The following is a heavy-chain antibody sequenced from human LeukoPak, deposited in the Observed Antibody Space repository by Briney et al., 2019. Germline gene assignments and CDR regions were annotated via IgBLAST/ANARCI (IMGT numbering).Heavy chain of an antibody. CDR3: ARRLRQNLFDP. D-gene: IGHD4-17*01. Sequence: SETLSLTCTVSGVSISSDYWSWIRLPPAKGLEWIGYIYYSGSTNYNPSLKSRVTMSVDTSKNQFSLKLTSVTAADTAVYYCARRLRQNLFDPWGQGTLVTVSS. CDR2: IYYSGST. V-gene: IGHV4-59*08. CDR1: GVSISSDY. J-gene: IGHJ5*02.